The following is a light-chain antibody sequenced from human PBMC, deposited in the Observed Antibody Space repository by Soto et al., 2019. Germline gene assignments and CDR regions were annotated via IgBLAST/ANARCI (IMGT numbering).Light chain of an antibody. V-gene: IGLV2-14*01. CDR2: EVS. J-gene: IGLJ2*01. CDR1: SSDVGGYNY. CDR3: SSYTSSSTLVV. Sequence: QSALTQPASVSGSPGQSITISCTGTSSDVGGYNYVSWYQQHPGKAPKLMIYEVSNRPSGVSNRFSGSKSGNTASLTISGLQAEDEADYYFSSYTSSSTLVVFGGGTKVNVL.